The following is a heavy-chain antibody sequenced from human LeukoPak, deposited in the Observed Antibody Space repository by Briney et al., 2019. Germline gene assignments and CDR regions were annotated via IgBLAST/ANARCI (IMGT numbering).Heavy chain of an antibody. CDR3: ARRMYSSYPADYPFDY. CDR1: GYSFTSYW. CDR2: IYPGDSDT. D-gene: IGHD6-6*01. J-gene: IGHJ4*02. Sequence: GESLKISCKGSGYSFTSYWIGWVRQMPGKGLEWMGIIYPGDSDTRYSPSFQGQVTISADKSISTAYLQWSSLKASDTAMYYCARRMYSSYPADYPFDYWGQGTLVTVSS. V-gene: IGHV5-51*01.